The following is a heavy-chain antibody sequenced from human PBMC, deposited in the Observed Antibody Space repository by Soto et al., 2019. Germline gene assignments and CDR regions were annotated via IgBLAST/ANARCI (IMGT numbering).Heavy chain of an antibody. V-gene: IGHV1-18*01. CDR2: ISAYYGNT. J-gene: IGHJ5*02. Sequence: GASVKVSCKASGYTFTSYGISWVRQAPGRGLEWMGWISAYYGNTNYAQKLQGRVTMTTDTSTSTAYMELRSLRSDDTAVYYCARDLGDYTNNWFDPWGQGTLVTVSS. D-gene: IGHD4-17*01. CDR1: GYTFTSYG. CDR3: ARDLGDYTNNWFDP.